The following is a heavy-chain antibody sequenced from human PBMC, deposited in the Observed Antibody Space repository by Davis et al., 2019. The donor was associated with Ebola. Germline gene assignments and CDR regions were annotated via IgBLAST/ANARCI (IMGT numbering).Heavy chain of an antibody. CDR3: ARDRYYTIDV. CDR1: GFTLSGYD. D-gene: IGHD3-10*01. CDR2: IWDDGSNK. V-gene: IGHV3-33*01. Sequence: GESLKISCAASGFTLSGYDMNWVRQAPGKGLQWVAVIWDDGSNKYYADSVKGRFTISRDNAKNTLYLQMNSLRAEDTAVYYCARDRYYTIDVWGQGTTVTVSS. J-gene: IGHJ6*02.